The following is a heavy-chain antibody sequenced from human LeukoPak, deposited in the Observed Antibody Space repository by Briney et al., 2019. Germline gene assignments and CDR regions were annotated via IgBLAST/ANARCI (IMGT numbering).Heavy chain of an antibody. CDR3: ARESSSGWTTSTIPRHFDS. J-gene: IGHJ4*02. CDR1: GVSVGSFC. CDR2: VKPDANER. Sequence: GSLRLSCAASGVSVGSFCMSWVRQAPGKGLEGVANVKPDANERYYVDSVKGGFNISRDNANNSLFLQMNNVTADDTHVYYCARESSSGWTTSTIPRHFDSWGLGTLVAVSS. D-gene: IGHD6-19*01. V-gene: IGHV3-7*01.